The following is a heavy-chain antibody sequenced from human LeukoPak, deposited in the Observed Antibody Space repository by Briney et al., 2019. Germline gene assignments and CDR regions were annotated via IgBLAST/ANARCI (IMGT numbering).Heavy chain of an antibody. V-gene: IGHV4-34*01. J-gene: IGHJ4*02. CDR1: GGSFSGYY. Sequence: SETLSLTCAVYGGSFSGYYWSWIRQPPGKGLEWIGEINHSGSTNYNPSLKSRVTIPVDTSKNQFSLKLSSVTAADTAVYYCARVGFYYGSGSYSWGIDYWGQGTLVTVSS. CDR2: INHSGST. CDR3: ARVGFYYGSGSYSWGIDY. D-gene: IGHD3-10*01.